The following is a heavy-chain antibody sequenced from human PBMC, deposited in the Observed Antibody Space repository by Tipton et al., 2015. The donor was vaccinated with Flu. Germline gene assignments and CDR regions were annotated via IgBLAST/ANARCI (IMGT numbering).Heavy chain of an antibody. V-gene: IGHV4-4*07. Sequence: TLSLTCTVSGGSISSYYWSWIRQPAGKGLEWIGRIYTSGSTNYNPSLKSRVTMSVDTSKNQFSLKLSSVTAADTAVYYCARGRPPPITIFGVVTIPDDAFDIWGQGTMVTVSS. CDR1: GGSISSYY. D-gene: IGHD3-3*01. J-gene: IGHJ3*02. CDR2: IYTSGST. CDR3: ARGRPPPITIFGVVTIPDDAFDI.